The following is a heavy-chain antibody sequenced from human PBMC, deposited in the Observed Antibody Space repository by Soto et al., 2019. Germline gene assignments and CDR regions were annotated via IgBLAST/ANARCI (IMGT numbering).Heavy chain of an antibody. V-gene: IGHV4-31*03. CDR1: GGSISSGGYY. J-gene: IGHJ4*02. Sequence: QVQLQESGPGLVKPSQTLSLTCTVSGGSISSGGYYWSWIRQHPGKGLEWIGYIYYSGSTYYNPSLKRRVTISVDTSKTQFSLKLSSVTAADTAVYYCARERVGLTPVTTPVFYYFDYWGQGTLVTVSS. D-gene: IGHD4-17*01. CDR2: IYYSGST. CDR3: ARERVGLTPVTTPVFYYFDY.